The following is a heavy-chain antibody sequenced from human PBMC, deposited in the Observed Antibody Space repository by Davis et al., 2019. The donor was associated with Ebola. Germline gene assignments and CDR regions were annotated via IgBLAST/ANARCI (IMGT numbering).Heavy chain of an antibody. Sequence: PGGSLRLSCAASGFTFSGSAMHWVRQASGKGLEWVGRIRSKANSFATAYAASVKGRFTISIDDSKNTAYLQMNSLKTEDTAVYYCAAVRYYYYYGMDVWGQGTTVTVSS. D-gene: IGHD6-19*01. CDR1: GFTFSGSA. CDR3: AAVRYYYYYGMDV. CDR2: IRSKANSFAT. J-gene: IGHJ6*02. V-gene: IGHV3-73*01.